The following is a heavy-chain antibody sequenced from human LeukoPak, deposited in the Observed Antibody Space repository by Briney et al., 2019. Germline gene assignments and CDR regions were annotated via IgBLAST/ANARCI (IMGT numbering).Heavy chain of an antibody. CDR1: GGSISSSSYY. Sequence: PSETLSLTCTVSGGSISSSSYYWGWIRQPPGKGLEWIGSIYYSGRTYYNPSLKSRVTISVDTSKNQFSLKLRSVTAADTAVYYCAREGPRGRRYHDILTGPDWFDPWGQGTLVTVSS. J-gene: IGHJ5*02. V-gene: IGHV4-39*07. D-gene: IGHD3-9*01. CDR2: IYYSGRT. CDR3: AREGPRGRRYHDILTGPDWFDP.